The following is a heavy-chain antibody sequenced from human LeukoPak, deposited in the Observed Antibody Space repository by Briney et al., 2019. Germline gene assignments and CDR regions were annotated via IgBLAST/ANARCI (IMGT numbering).Heavy chain of an antibody. D-gene: IGHD4-23*01. J-gene: IGHJ4*02. CDR1: GFTVSSSY. V-gene: IGHV3-66*04. Sequence: GGSLRLSCAASGFTVSSSYMNWVRQAPGKGLEWVSLIYSGGGTYYADSVKGRFTISRDNAKNSLYLQMNSLRDEDTAVYYCARHDYAGNSGDYWGQGTLVTVSS. CDR2: IYSGGGT. CDR3: ARHDYAGNSGDY.